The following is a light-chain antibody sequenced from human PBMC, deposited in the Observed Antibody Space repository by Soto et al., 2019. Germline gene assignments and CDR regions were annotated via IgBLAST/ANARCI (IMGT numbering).Light chain of an antibody. V-gene: IGKV1-5*01. CDR3: QQYGSSPWT. J-gene: IGKJ1*01. CDR1: QDIYSW. Sequence: DIQLTQSPSTLSASVGDRVTITCRASQDIYSWVAWYQQKPGKAPKFLIYDASILQSGVPSRFSGSGSGTDFTLTISRLEPEDFAVYYCQQYGSSPWTFGQGTKVEIK. CDR2: DAS.